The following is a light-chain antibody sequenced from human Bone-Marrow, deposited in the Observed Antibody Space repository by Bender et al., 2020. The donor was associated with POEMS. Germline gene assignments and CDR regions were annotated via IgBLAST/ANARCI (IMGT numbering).Light chain of an antibody. CDR2: EVS. CDR1: SSDVGGYNY. Sequence: QSALTQPPSASGSPGQSVTIPCTGTSSDVGGYNYVSWYQRPPGKAPQLIISEVSQRPSGVPDRFSGSKSGNTASLTISGLQAEDEADYYCSSYTSSSTLVFGTGTKVTVL. CDR3: SSYTSSSTLV. V-gene: IGLV2-8*01. J-gene: IGLJ1*01.